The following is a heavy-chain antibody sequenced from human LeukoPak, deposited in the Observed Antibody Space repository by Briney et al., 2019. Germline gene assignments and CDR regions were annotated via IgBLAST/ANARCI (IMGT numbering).Heavy chain of an antibody. CDR1: GFTFSDYY. D-gene: IGHD3-9*01. V-gene: IGHV3-11*05. Sequence: GGSLRLSCAASGFTFSDYYMSWIRQAPGKGLEWISYITSSSSDTNYADSVKGRFTISRDNAKKSLYLQMDSLRAEDTAVYYCARDYDILTGYFRGGFDYWGQGTLVTVSS. CDR2: ITSSSSDT. CDR3: ARDYDILTGYFRGGFDY. J-gene: IGHJ4*02.